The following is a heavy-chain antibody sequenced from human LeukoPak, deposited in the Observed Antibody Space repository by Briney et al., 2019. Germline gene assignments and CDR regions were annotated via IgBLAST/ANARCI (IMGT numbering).Heavy chain of an antibody. CDR3: ARVVKRAYCGGDCYSSYFDY. CDR2: IYYSGST. Sequence: SETLSLTCTVSGGSISRYYWSWIRQPPGKGLEWIGYIYYSGSTNYNPSLKSRVTISVDTSKNQFSLKLSSVTAADTAVYYCARVVKRAYCGGDCYSSYFDYWGQGTLVTVSS. D-gene: IGHD2-21*02. V-gene: IGHV4-59*01. CDR1: GGSISRYY. J-gene: IGHJ4*02.